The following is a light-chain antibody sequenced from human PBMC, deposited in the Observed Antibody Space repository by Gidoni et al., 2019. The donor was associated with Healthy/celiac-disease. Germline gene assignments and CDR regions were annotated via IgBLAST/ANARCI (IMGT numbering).Light chain of an antibody. Sequence: DIQMTQSPSSLSASVGDRVTITCRASQSISSYLNWYQQKPGKAPKLLIYAASSLQSGVPSRFSGSGSGTDCTLTISSLQPEDFATYYCQQSYSTPRLTFXGXTKVEIK. V-gene: IGKV1-39*01. CDR1: QSISSY. CDR2: AAS. CDR3: QQSYSTPRLT. J-gene: IGKJ4*01.